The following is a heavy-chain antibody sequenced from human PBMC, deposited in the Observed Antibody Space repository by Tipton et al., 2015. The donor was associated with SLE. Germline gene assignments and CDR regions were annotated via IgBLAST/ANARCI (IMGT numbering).Heavy chain of an antibody. CDR2: ISSGSNHI. V-gene: IGHV3-21*04. D-gene: IGHD4-23*01. Sequence: SLRLSCAASGSTFSIHTLHWVRQAPGKGLEWVSSISSGSNHIYYADSVKGRFTISRDDAKNSLFLQMNSLRAEDTAVYYCARGQGSGNYGSWFDPWGQGTLVTVSS. CDR3: ARGQGSGNYGSWFDP. J-gene: IGHJ5*02. CDR1: GSTFSIHT.